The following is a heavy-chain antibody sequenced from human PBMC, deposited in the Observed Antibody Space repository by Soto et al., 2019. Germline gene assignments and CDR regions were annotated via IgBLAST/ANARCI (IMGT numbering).Heavy chain of an antibody. D-gene: IGHD3-22*01. CDR1: GFTFSNAW. V-gene: IGHV3-15*07. CDR2: IKSKTDGGTT. J-gene: IGHJ4*02. Sequence: PVGSLRLSCAASGFTFSNAWMNWVRQAPGKGLEWVGRIKSKTDGGTTDYAAPVKGRFTISRDDSKNTLYLQMNSLKTEDTAVYYCTAPLDSSPTGVDYWGQGTLVTVSS. CDR3: TAPLDSSPTGVDY.